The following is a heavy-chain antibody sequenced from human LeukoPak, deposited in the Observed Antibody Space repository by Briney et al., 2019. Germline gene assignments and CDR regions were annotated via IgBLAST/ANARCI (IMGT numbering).Heavy chain of an antibody. CDR2: IYYSGST. V-gene: IGHV4-39*01. CDR3: ARRLAVVTQEIDY. CDR1: GGSISSSSYY. J-gene: IGHJ4*02. Sequence: PSETLSLNCTVSGGSISSSSYYWHWIRQPPGKGLEWIGSIYYSGSTYYNPSLKSRITISVDTSKNQFSLKLSSVTAADTAVYYCARRLAVVTQEIDYWGQGTLVTVSS. D-gene: IGHD4-23*01.